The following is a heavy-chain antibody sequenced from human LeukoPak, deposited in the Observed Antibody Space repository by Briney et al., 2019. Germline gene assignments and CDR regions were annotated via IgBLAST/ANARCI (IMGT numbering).Heavy chain of an antibody. D-gene: IGHD1-1*01. J-gene: IGHJ3*02. CDR2: ISAYNGNT. CDR3: ASSLWNVGDAFDI. CDR1: GYTFTGYG. V-gene: IGHV1-18*01. Sequence: ASVKVSCKASGYTFTGYGISWVRQAPGQGLEWMGWISAYNGNTNYAQKLQGRVTMTTDTSTSTAYMELRSLRSDDTAVYYCASSLWNVGDAFDIWGQGTMVTVSS.